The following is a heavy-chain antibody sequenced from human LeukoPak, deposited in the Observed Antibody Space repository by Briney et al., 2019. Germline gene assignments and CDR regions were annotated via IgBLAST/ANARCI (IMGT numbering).Heavy chain of an antibody. Sequence: GGSLRLSCAASGSTFGPYHMTWVRQAPGKGLEWISYISIFSSTIYYADSVQGRFTISRDDAKYSVYLQMNSLRADDTAVYYCARTHERALDHWGQGTLVAVSS. J-gene: IGHJ4*02. V-gene: IGHV3-48*01. CDR1: GSTFGPYH. CDR3: ARTHERALDH. CDR2: ISIFSSTI.